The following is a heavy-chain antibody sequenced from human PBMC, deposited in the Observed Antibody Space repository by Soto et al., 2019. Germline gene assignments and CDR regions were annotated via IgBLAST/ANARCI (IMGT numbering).Heavy chain of an antibody. D-gene: IGHD6-6*01. CDR1: GYTFTSYY. CDR3: VRGGSPPFY. V-gene: IGHV1-46*01. Sequence: QVQLVQSGAEVKKPGASVKVSCKASGYTFTSYYMHWVRQAPGQGLEWMGIIYPSGGNTNYAQRFQGRVTMTRDTSTSTVYMELSSLTSEDTAVYYCVRGGSPPFYWGPGTLVTVSS. CDR2: IYPSGGNT. J-gene: IGHJ4*02.